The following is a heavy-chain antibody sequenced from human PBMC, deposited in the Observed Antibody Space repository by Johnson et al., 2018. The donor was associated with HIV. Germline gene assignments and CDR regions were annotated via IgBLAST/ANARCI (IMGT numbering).Heavy chain of an antibody. Sequence: QLVESGGVVVQPGGSLRLSCVASGFTFDDYTMHRVRQAPGKGLEWVSLISWNGGNTYYADSVKGRFTISRDNSKNSLYLQMNSLRAEDTALYYWAGGGGDCSDAFDIWRQGTMVTVSS. CDR2: ISWNGGNT. V-gene: IGHV3-43D*03. CDR3: AGGGGDCSDAFDI. D-gene: IGHD2-21*01. CDR1: GFTFDDYT. J-gene: IGHJ3*02.